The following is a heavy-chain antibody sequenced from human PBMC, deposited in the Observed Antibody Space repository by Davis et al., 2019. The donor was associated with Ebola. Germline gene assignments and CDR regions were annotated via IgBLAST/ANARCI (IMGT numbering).Heavy chain of an antibody. V-gene: IGHV4-39*02. CDR2: IYYSGRT. D-gene: IGHD6-13*01. CDR3: AREIAAAVDY. Sequence: MPSEPLSLTCTVSGGSISRSSYYWGWIRQPPGKGLEWIGSIYYSGRTYYSPSLRSRVTISADTSKNQFSLRLSSVTAADTAVYYCAREIAAAVDYWGQGTLVTVSS. J-gene: IGHJ4*02. CDR1: GGSISRSSYY.